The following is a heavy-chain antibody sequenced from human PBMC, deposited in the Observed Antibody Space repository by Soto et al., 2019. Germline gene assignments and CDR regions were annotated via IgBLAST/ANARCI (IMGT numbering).Heavy chain of an antibody. CDR2: INDIGST. CDR3: ARRPRDYYSSGSYYRGRFDP. D-gene: IGHD3-10*01. V-gene: IGHV4-34*01. J-gene: IGHJ5*02. Sequence: SETLSLTCAVYGGSFSDYHWSWIRQPPGKGLEWIGEINDIGSTNQNPSLKSRVTISVDTSKNQFSLKLSSVTAADTAVYYCARRPRDYYSSGSYYRGRFDPWGQGTLVTVSS. CDR1: GGSFSDYH.